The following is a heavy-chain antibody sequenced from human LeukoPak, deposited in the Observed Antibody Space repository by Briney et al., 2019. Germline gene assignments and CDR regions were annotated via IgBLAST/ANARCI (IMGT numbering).Heavy chain of an antibody. V-gene: IGHV1-18*01. Sequence: ASVKVSCKASGYTFTSYGISWVRQAPGQGLEWMGWISAYNGNTNYAQKLQGRVTMTTDTSTSTAYMELRSLRSDDTAVYYCARHPSVVSWLVLDYWGQGTLVTVSS. CDR1: GYTFTSYG. CDR2: ISAYNGNT. D-gene: IGHD6-19*01. CDR3: ARHPSVVSWLVLDY. J-gene: IGHJ4*02.